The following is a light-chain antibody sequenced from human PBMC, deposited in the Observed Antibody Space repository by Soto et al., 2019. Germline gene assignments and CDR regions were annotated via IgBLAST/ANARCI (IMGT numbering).Light chain of an antibody. CDR3: LEHNSYPRS. Sequence: DIQLPQTPSSLSASVGDRVTITCRASQGISNDLSWYQQKPGKTPKRLLYAASTLQSAVPSGFSGSGSGTDFTLTISSLQPEYSAPYYYLEHNSYPRSFGQGTKVDIK. CDR2: AAS. CDR1: QGISND. V-gene: IGKV1-17*01. J-gene: IGKJ1*01.